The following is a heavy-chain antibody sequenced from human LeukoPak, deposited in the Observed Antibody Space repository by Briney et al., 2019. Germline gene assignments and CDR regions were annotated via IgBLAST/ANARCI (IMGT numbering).Heavy chain of an antibody. CDR1: GFTVSDNY. D-gene: IGHD3-22*01. Sequence: GGSPRLSCAASGFTVSDNYMSWVRQAPGKGLEWVSILYTGGSTYYADSVKGRFTNSRDNSKNTVYLQMNSLRAEDTAVYFCARVDYYDSSTSPYWGQGTLVTVSS. CDR3: ARVDYYDSSTSPY. CDR2: LYTGGST. J-gene: IGHJ4*02. V-gene: IGHV3-53*01.